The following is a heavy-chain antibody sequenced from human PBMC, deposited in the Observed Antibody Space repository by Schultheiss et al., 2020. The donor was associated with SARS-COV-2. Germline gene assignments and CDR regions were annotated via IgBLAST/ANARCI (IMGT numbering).Heavy chain of an antibody. V-gene: IGHV1-69*13. D-gene: IGHD1/OR15-1a*01. CDR3: ARGGTRHYYYYGMDV. CDR1: GGTFSSYA. J-gene: IGHJ6*02. Sequence: SVKVSCKASGGTFSSYAISWVRQAPGQGLEWMGRIIPIFGIANYAQKFQGRVTITADESTSTAYMELSRLRSDDTAVYYCARGGTRHYYYYGMDVWGQGTTVTVSS. CDR2: IIPIFGIA.